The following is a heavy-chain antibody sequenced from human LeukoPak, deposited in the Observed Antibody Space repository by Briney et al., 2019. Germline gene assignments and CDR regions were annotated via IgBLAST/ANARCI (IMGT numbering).Heavy chain of an antibody. V-gene: IGHV3-30*03. CDR1: GFTFSSYG. D-gene: IGHD1-1*01. CDR2: ISDDGSHE. J-gene: IGHJ4*02. CDR3: ARDGKVSTGTTDRGFDY. Sequence: PGRSLRLSCAASGFTFSSYGIHWVRQAPGKGLEWVAVISDDGSHEYYADSVKGRFTISRDNSKNMLSLQMNSLRAEDTAVYYCARDGKVSTGTTDRGFDYWGQGTLVTVSS.